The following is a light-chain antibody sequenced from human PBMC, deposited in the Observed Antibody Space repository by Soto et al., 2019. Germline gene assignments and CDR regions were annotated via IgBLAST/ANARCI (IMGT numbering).Light chain of an antibody. J-gene: IGKJ4*01. CDR1: QSVSSY. Sequence: EIVLTQFPATLSLSPGDVATLSCRASQSVSSYLAWYQQKRGQAPRLLIYDSSNRATGIPARFSGGGSGTDFSLIISSLEPEDFAVYYCQQRSNWPLTFGGGTKVEIK. CDR2: DSS. V-gene: IGKV3-11*01. CDR3: QQRSNWPLT.